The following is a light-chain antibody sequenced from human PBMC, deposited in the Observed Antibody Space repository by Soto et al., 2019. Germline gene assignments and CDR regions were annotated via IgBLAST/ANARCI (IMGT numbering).Light chain of an antibody. Sequence: EIVMTQSPATLSVSPGERATLSCRASQRIDTSLAWYQQRPGQAPRLLLYNAATRATGIPARFSSRGFGTEFTLTISSLQSEDFALYYCQQYYKWPPFTFGPATKVDI. V-gene: IGKV3-15*01. CDR3: QQYYKWPPFT. CDR2: NAA. J-gene: IGKJ3*01. CDR1: QRIDTS.